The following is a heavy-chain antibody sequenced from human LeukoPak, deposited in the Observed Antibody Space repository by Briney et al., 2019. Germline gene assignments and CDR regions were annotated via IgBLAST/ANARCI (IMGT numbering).Heavy chain of an antibody. V-gene: IGHV3-23*01. J-gene: IGHJ4*02. CDR2: ISNNGGYT. Sequence: GGSLSLSCAASGFTFSSSAMSWVRQAPGKGLEWVSAISNNGGYTYYADSVQGRFTISRDNSKSTLCLQMNSLRAEDTAVYYCAKQLGYCSDGSCYFPYWGQGTLVTVSS. D-gene: IGHD2-15*01. CDR3: AKQLGYCSDGSCYFPY. CDR1: GFTFSSSA.